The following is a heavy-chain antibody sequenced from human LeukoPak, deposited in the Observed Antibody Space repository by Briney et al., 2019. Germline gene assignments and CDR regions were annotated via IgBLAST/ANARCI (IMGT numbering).Heavy chain of an antibody. V-gene: IGHV1-46*01. CDR1: GYTFTSYY. Sequence: ASVKVSCKASGYTFTSYYMHWVRQAPGQGLEWMGIINPSGGSTSYAQKFQGRVTMTRDTSTSTVYMELSSLRSEDTAVYYCARDRRDIVVVPAAILVYDFWSGHDAFDIWGQGTMVTVSS. CDR2: INPSGGST. D-gene: IGHD2-2*02. CDR3: ARDRRDIVVVPAAILVYDFWSGHDAFDI. J-gene: IGHJ3*02.